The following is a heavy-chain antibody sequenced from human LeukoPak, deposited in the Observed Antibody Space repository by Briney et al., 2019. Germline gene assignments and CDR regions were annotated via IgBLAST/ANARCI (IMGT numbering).Heavy chain of an antibody. CDR1: GFTFSSYA. V-gene: IGHV3-23*01. CDR2: ISGSGGST. CDR3: VKHQSRYDILTGYYHRYFDY. D-gene: IGHD3-9*01. Sequence: GGSLRLSCAASGFTFSSYAMSWVRQAPGKGLQWFSAISGSGGSTYYADSVKGRFTISSDNSKNTLYLQMNSLRAEDTAVYYCVKHQSRYDILTGYYHRYFDYWGQGTLVTVSS. J-gene: IGHJ4*02.